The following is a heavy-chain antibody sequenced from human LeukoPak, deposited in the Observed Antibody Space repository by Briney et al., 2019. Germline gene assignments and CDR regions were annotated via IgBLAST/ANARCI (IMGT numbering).Heavy chain of an antibody. V-gene: IGHV3-23*01. CDR3: AKDRPRGYSYGAMDY. J-gene: IGHJ4*02. CDR2: ISGSGGST. Sequence: GGSLRLSCAASGFTFSSYAMSWVRQAPGKGLEWVSAISGSGGSTYYADSVKGRFTISRDNSKNTLYLQMNSLRSEDTAVYYCAKDRPRGYSYGAMDYWGQGTLVTVSS. CDR1: GFTFSSYA. D-gene: IGHD5-18*01.